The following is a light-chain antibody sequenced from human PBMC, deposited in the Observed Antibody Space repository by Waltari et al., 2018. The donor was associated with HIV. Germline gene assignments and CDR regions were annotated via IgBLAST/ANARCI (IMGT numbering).Light chain of an antibody. V-gene: IGKV4-1*01. CDR3: QQYYNTPFT. J-gene: IGKJ3*01. CDR1: QNILYNSNNKNY. Sequence: DIVMTQSPDSLAVSLGERATINCKSSQNILYNSNNKNYLAWYQQKPGQPPKLLIYWASTRESGVPDRFSGSGSVTDFTLTISSLQAEDVAVYYCQQYYNTPFTFGPGTKAEIK. CDR2: WAS.